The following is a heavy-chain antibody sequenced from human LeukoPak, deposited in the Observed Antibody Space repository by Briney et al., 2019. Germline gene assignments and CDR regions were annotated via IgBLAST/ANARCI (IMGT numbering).Heavy chain of an antibody. Sequence: GGSLRLSCAASGFTFSSYAMSWVRQAPGKGLEWVSAISGSGGSTYYADSVKGRFTISRDNSKNTLYLQMNSLRAEETAVYYCAKGGYCRSTSCYVRDFDYWGQGTLVTVSS. CDR2: ISGSGGST. CDR3: AKGGYCRSTSCYVRDFDY. J-gene: IGHJ4*02. D-gene: IGHD2-2*01. V-gene: IGHV3-23*01. CDR1: GFTFSSYA.